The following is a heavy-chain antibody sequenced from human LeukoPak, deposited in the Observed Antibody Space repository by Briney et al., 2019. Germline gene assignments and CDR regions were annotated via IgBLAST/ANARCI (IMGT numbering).Heavy chain of an antibody. J-gene: IGHJ5*02. Sequence: SETLSLTCTVSGGSISSYYWSWIRQPPGKGLEWIGYVYYSGDTNYNPSLKSRVTISVDTSKSQFSLKLRSVTAADTAVYYCARDRGYSYGHNWLDPWGQGTLVTVSS. CDR3: ARDRGYSYGHNWLDP. V-gene: IGHV4-59*01. CDR1: GGSISSYY. D-gene: IGHD5-18*01. CDR2: VYYSGDT.